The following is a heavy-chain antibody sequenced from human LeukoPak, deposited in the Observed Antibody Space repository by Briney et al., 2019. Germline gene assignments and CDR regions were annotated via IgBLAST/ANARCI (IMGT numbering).Heavy chain of an antibody. CDR2: IIPIFGTA. Sequence: ASVKVSCKVSGYTLTELSMHWVRQAPGQGLEWMGGIIPIFGTANYAQKFQGRVTITTDESTSTAYMELSSLRSEDTAVYYCASADDSSSLDYWGQGTLVTVSS. J-gene: IGHJ4*02. CDR1: GYTLTELS. D-gene: IGHD6-6*01. V-gene: IGHV1-69*05. CDR3: ASADDSSSLDY.